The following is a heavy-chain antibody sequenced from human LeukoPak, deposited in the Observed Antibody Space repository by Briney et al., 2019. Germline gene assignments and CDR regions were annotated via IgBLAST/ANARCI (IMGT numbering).Heavy chain of an antibody. Sequence: PSETLSLTCTVSGGSISSSSYYWGWIRQPPGKGLEWIGSIFYSGSTYYNPSLKSRVTISVDTSMKQFSLKLSSVTAADTAVYYCARGMYYYGSGSYYYYYYYMDVWGKGTTVAVSS. D-gene: IGHD3-10*01. V-gene: IGHV4-39*01. J-gene: IGHJ6*03. CDR1: GGSISSSSYY. CDR3: ARGMYYYGSGSYYYYYYYMDV. CDR2: IFYSGST.